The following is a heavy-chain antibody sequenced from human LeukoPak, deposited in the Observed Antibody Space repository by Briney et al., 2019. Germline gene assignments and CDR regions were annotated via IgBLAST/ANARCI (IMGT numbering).Heavy chain of an antibody. J-gene: IGHJ6*02. D-gene: IGHD2-15*01. CDR3: ARDSPCSGGSCYSPLGPNYYGMDV. CDR1: GYTFTGYY. V-gene: IGHV1-2*02. Sequence: ASVKVSCKASGYTFTGYYMHWVRQAPGQGLEWMGWINPNSGGTNYAQKFQGRVTMTRDTSISTAYMELSRLRSDDTAVYYCARDSPCSGGSCYSPLGPNYYGMDVWGQGTTVTVSS. CDR2: INPNSGGT.